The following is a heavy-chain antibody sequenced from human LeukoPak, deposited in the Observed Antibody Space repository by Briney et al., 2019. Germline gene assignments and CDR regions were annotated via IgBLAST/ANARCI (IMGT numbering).Heavy chain of an antibody. CDR2: ISSSSSYI. CDR3: ARGLFATPDGFDY. J-gene: IGHJ4*02. D-gene: IGHD3-10*02. CDR1: GFTFSSYS. Sequence: PGGSLRLSCAASGFTFSSYSMNWVRQAPGKGLEWVSSISSSSSYIYYADSVKGRFTISRDNAKNSLYLQMSSLRAEDTAVYYCARGLFATPDGFDYWGQGILVTVSS. V-gene: IGHV3-21*01.